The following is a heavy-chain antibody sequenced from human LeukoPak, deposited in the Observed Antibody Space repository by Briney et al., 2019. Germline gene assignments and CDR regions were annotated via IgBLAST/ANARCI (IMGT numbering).Heavy chain of an antibody. V-gene: IGHV5-51*01. CDR3: ATLICTTEVCHVCY. J-gene: IGHJ4*02. D-gene: IGHD2-8*01. Sequence: PAESLLIPCKGSGYSSTSNWTVWVRQMPRKSREWMGITFPGDSVTRYSPSFQGQRTISSDKSISTTYLLRSSLKASDAALDYYATLICTTEVCHVCYCGQGTLATVS. CDR2: TFPGDSVT. CDR1: GYSSTSNW.